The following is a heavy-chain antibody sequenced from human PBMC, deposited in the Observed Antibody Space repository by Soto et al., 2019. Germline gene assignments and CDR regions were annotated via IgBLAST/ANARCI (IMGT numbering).Heavy chain of an antibody. D-gene: IGHD3-22*01. J-gene: IGHJ4*02. V-gene: IGHV4-39*01. CDR2: IHYSGST. CDR1: GDSVTISDYY. CDR3: AVHDSGGYYAEY. Sequence: QLQLQASGPGLVKPSETLSLTCTVSGDSVTISDYYWGWIRQPPGKGLEWIGSIHYSGSTYYNPSLKSRVTISGDTSKKQSSLKLTSVTAADAAVYYCAVHDSGGYYAEYWGQGTLVTVSA.